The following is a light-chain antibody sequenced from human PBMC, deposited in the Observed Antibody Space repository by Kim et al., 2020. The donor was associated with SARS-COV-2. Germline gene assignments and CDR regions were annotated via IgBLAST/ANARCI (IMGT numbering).Light chain of an antibody. CDR2: GAS. CDR1: QDIRND. J-gene: IGKJ5*01. V-gene: IGKV1-17*01. CDR3: LQHNTDPIT. Sequence: APVGDRVTITCRASQDIRNDLGWYQQNPGRAPKRLIYGASSLQSGVPSRFSGSGSGPEFTLTNSTVQPEDFATYICLQHNTDPITFDQGTRLGIK.